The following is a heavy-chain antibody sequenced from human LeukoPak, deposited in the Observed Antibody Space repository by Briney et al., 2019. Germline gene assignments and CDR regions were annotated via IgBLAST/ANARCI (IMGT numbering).Heavy chain of an antibody. J-gene: IGHJ4*02. CDR3: ATGDLGADTFEY. CDR2: FDPEDGET. Sequence: ASVKVSCKVSGYTLTELPMHWVRQAPGKGLEWMGGFDPEDGETIYAQKFQGRVTMTEDTSTDTAYMELSSLRSEDTAVYYCATGDLGADTFEYWGQGTLDTVFS. D-gene: IGHD1-26*01. V-gene: IGHV1-24*01. CDR1: GYTLTELP.